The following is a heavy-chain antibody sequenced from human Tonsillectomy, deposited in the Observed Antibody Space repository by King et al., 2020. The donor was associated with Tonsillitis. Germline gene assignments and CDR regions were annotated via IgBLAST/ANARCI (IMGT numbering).Heavy chain of an antibody. J-gene: IGHJ5*02. D-gene: IGHD4-17*01. Sequence: VQLVESGGGLVQPGGSLRLSCAASGFTFSSYAMSWVRQAPGKGLEWVSAISGGGGSTYYADSVKGRFTISRDNSKNTLYLQMDSLRAEDTAVYYCESPLYGVSFDPWGQGTLVTVSS. V-gene: IGHV3-23*04. CDR3: ESPLYGVSFDP. CDR2: ISGGGGST. CDR1: GFTFSSYA.